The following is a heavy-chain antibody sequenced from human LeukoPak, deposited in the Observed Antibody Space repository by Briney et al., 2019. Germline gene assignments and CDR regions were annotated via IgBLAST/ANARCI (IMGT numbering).Heavy chain of an antibody. J-gene: IGHJ4*02. CDR1: GFTFDDYA. CDR2: INWNSGSI. Sequence: QSGGSLRLSCAASGFTFDDYAMHWVRQPPGKGRECVSGINWNSGSIGYADSVKGRFTISRDNAKNSLYLQMNSLRAEDTAVYYCARGTTVSSSLLYWGQGTLVTVSS. V-gene: IGHV3-9*01. CDR3: ARGTTVSSSLLY. D-gene: IGHD6-6*01.